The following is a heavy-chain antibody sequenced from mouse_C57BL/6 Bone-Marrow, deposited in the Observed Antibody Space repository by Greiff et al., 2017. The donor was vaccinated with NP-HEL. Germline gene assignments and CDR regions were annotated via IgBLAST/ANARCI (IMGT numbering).Heavy chain of an antibody. CDR1: GYTFTDYY. CDR2: INPYNGGT. V-gene: IGHV1-19*01. J-gene: IGHJ1*03. CDR3: ARDIGLLFGSYYYGSSSYWYFDV. Sequence: EVQLQQSGPVLVKPGASVKMSCKASGYTFTDYYMNWVKQSHGKSLEWIGVINPYNGGTSYNQKFKGKATLTVDKSSSTAYMELNSLTSEDSAVYYCARDIGLLFGSYYYGSSSYWYFDVWGTGTTVTVSS. D-gene: IGHD1-1*01.